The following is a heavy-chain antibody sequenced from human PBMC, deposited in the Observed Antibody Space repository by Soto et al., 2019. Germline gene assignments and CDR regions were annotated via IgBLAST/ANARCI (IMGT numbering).Heavy chain of an antibody. J-gene: IGHJ5*02. Sequence: ASVKVSCKASGYTFTSYGISWVRQAPGQGLEWMGWISAYNGNTNYAQKLQGRVTMTTDTSTSTAYMELRSLRSDDTAVYYCARDLRYFDWFHGWFDPWGQGTLVTISS. CDR3: ARDLRYFDWFHGWFDP. D-gene: IGHD3-9*01. CDR1: GYTFTSYG. CDR2: ISAYNGNT. V-gene: IGHV1-18*01.